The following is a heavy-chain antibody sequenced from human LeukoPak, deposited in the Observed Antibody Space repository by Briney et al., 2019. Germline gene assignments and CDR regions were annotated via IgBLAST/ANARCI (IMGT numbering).Heavy chain of an antibody. CDR1: GFTFSTYS. Sequence: SGGSLRLSCAASGFTFSTYSMNWVRQAPGKGLEWVSYISSSGSIIYYTDSVKGRFTISRDNAKNSLYLQMNSLRDGDTAVYYCARDLEMATIANWFDPWGQGTLVTVSS. CDR3: ARDLEMATIANWFDP. D-gene: IGHD5-24*01. J-gene: IGHJ5*02. V-gene: IGHV3-48*02. CDR2: ISSSGSII.